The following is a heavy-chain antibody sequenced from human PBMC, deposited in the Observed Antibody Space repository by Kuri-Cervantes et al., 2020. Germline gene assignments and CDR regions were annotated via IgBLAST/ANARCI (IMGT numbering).Heavy chain of an antibody. CDR2: ISSDGSST. CDR1: GFTFSSYW. D-gene: IGHD2-21*02. V-gene: IGHV3-74*01. Sequence: GESLKISCAASGFTFSSYWMHWVRQAPGKGLVWVSRISSDGSSTYYADSVKGRFTISRDNSKNTLYLQMNSLRAEDTAVYYCAQVAVTPIFDYWGQGTLVTVSS. J-gene: IGHJ4*02. CDR3: AQVAVTPIFDY.